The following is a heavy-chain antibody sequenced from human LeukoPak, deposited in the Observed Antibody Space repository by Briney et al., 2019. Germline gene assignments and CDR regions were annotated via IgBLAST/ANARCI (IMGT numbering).Heavy chain of an antibody. CDR3: ARGIGTSYESSRVAFDI. D-gene: IGHD3-22*01. CDR2: IYSPGT. Sequence: SQTLSLTCTVSAGSINSDDYYWSWIRQPAGKGLEWIGRIYSPGTNYNYNPSLKSRVTISIDTSKNQFSLKLTSVTAGDTAVYYCARGIGTSYESSRVAFDIWGQGTMVTVSS. V-gene: IGHV4-61*02. J-gene: IGHJ3*02. CDR1: AGSINSDDYY.